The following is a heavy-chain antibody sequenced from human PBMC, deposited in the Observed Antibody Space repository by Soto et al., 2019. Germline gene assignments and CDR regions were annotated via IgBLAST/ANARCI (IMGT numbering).Heavy chain of an antibody. Sequence: QVQLVESGGSVVQPGTSLRLSCAASGFTFTVYGMHWVRQAPGKGLEWVALIWHDGTNEYYADSVKGRFTISRDNSKNTVFLQMGSLRAEDTGVYYCARDLVGGLVTFDYWGHGTLVTVSS. CDR3: ARDLVGGLVTFDY. CDR2: IWHDGTNE. CDR1: GFTFTVYG. D-gene: IGHD3-9*01. J-gene: IGHJ4*01. V-gene: IGHV3-33*01.